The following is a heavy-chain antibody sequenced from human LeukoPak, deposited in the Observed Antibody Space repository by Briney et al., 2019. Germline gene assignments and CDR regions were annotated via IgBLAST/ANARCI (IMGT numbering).Heavy chain of an antibody. CDR2: INPNSGGT. J-gene: IGHJ4*02. V-gene: IGHV1-2*02. CDR3: TRDVGSRYGHDC. CDR1: GYTFTAYD. D-gene: IGHD5-18*01. Sequence: ASVKVSCKASGYTFTAYDIHWVRRAPGQGLEWMGWINPNSGGTNYAQKFQGRVTMTRDTSISTAYMELSRLRSDDTAVYYCTRDVGSRYGHDCWGQGTLVTVSS.